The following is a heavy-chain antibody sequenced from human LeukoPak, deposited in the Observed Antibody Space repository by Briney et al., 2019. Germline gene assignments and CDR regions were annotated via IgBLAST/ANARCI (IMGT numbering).Heavy chain of an antibody. CDR2: IYYSGSA. V-gene: IGHV4-59*02. J-gene: IGHJ4*03. D-gene: IGHD3-16*01. CDR1: GNSVSSYH. Sequence: SETLSLTCTVSGNSVSSYHWSWIRQSPGKGLEWIGYIYYSGSANYNPSLKSRVTISVDTSKKQFSLRLNAVTAADTAVFYCASLRVAGYFDYWGQGTLVTVSS. CDR3: ASLRVAGYFDY.